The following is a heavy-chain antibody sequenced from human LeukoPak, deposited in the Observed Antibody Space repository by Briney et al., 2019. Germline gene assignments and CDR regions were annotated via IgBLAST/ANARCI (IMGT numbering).Heavy chain of an antibody. V-gene: IGHV4-59*08. CDR2: ISYSGST. D-gene: IGHD2-15*01. Sequence: SETLSLTCTVSGASISSYYWSWIRQPPGKGLEWIGYISYSGSTNYNPSLKSRVTISADTSKNQVSLTLSSVTAADTAVYYCARGQLRCSGGSCYSRYYYYGMDVWGQGTTVTVSS. CDR1: GASISSYY. J-gene: IGHJ6*02. CDR3: ARGQLRCSGGSCYSRYYYYGMDV.